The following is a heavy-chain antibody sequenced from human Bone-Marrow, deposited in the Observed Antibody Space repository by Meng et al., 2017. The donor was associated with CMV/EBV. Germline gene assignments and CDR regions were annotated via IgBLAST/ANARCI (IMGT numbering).Heavy chain of an antibody. V-gene: IGHV4-4*02. D-gene: IGHD6-13*01. CDR3: ASHNFYSSSWYGVY. CDR2: LYHSCIT. CDR1: SVYITHSHC. J-gene: IGHJ4*02. Sequence: SSVYITHSHCLSLLRPPPCEGLEWIGALYHSCITNYNPSLKPRVTISVDMSNHQFSLKLSSVTAADTAVYYCASHNFYSSSWYGVYWGQGTLVTVSS.